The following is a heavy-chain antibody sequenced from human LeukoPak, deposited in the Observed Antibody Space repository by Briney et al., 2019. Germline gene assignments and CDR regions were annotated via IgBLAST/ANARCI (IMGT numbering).Heavy chain of an antibody. CDR3: ARGRGSGSHFWFDP. CDR1: GGSFSGYY. Sequence: SETLSLTCAVYGGSFSGYYWSWIRQPPGKGLEWIGEINHSGSTNYNPSLKSRVTISVDTSKNQFSLKLSSVTATDTAVYYCARGRGSGSHFWFDPWGQGTLVTVSS. CDR2: INHSGST. J-gene: IGHJ5*02. V-gene: IGHV4-34*01. D-gene: IGHD1-26*01.